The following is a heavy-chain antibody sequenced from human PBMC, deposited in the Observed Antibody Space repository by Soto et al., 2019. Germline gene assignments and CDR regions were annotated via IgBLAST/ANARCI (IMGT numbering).Heavy chain of an antibody. CDR3: ARWGSGSYYNESFFDY. CDR2: IYHSGST. Sequence: SETLSLTCAVSSGSISSSNWWSWVRQPPGKGLEWIGEIYHSGSTNYNPSLKSRVTISVDKSKNQFSLKLSSVTAADTAVYYCARWGSGSYYNESFFDYWGQGTLVTVSS. D-gene: IGHD3-10*01. J-gene: IGHJ4*02. CDR1: SGSISSSNW. V-gene: IGHV4-4*02.